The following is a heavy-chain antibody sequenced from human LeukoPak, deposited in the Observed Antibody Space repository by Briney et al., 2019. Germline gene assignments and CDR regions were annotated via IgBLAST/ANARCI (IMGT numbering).Heavy chain of an antibody. CDR2: INNSGRT. Sequence: SETLSLTCAVCGGFFSGYYWSWIRQPPGRGREWIGDINNSGRTNYNLSLKSRVTISVDTSKNQCSLKLSSVTAAHTAVHYCASLFGELPTGVDYWGQATLVTLPP. V-gene: IGHV4-34*01. D-gene: IGHD3-10*02. CDR1: GGFFSGYY. J-gene: IGHJ4*02. CDR3: ASLFGELPTGVDY.